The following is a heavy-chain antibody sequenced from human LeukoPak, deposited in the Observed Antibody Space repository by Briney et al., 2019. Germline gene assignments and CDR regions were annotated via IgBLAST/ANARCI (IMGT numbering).Heavy chain of an antibody. CDR2: ISSSSSYI. D-gene: IGHD3-3*01. CDR1: GFTFSSYG. V-gene: IGHV3-21*01. CDR3: ARDVAIFGVVTDFDY. J-gene: IGHJ4*02. Sequence: GGSLRLSCAASGFTFSSYGMHWVRQAPGNGLEWVSSISSSSSYIYYADSVKGRFTISRDNAKNSLYLQMNSLRAEDTAVYYCARDVAIFGVVTDFDYWGQGTLVTVSS.